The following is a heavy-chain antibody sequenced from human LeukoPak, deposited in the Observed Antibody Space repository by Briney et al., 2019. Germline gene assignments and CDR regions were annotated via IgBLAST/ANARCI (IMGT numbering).Heavy chain of an antibody. D-gene: IGHD3-10*01. CDR3: ARTAWNYIGSGNYYAPDF. J-gene: IGHJ4*02. CDR1: GFMLNNYD. Sequence: GRSLTLSCAASGFMLNNYDMHWVRQAPGRGLEWVAMIWYDESNKYYADSVKGRFTISRDNSKNTLYLQMNNLRVDDTAIYYCARTAWNYIGSGNYYAPDFWGQGTLVTVSS. V-gene: IGHV3-33*01. CDR2: IWYDESNK.